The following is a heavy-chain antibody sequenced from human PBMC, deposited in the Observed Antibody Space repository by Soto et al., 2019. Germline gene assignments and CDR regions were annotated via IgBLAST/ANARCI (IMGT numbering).Heavy chain of an antibody. CDR3: ARGWGRIFDY. J-gene: IGHJ4*02. V-gene: IGHV4-34*01. CDR2: ISHSGST. CDR1: GGSFSGFY. Sequence: SETLSLTCAVYGGSFSGFYWSWIRQPPGKGLEWIGEISHSGSTNYNPSLKSRVTISVDTSKNQFSLKLSSVTAADTAVYYCARGWGRIFDYWGQGTLVTVSS. D-gene: IGHD7-27*01.